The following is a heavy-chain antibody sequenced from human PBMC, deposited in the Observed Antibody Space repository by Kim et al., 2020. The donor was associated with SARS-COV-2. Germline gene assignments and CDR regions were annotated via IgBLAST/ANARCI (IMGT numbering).Heavy chain of an antibody. Sequence: GGSLRLSCAASGFNLSDYYMTWIRQAPGKGLEWVSYISSSGSNTYYADSVKGRFTISRDNAKNSLYLLMNSLRAEDTAVYYCARDASDSGSDVNLFDPWG. CDR1: GFNLSDYY. D-gene: IGHD3-10*01. CDR2: ISSSGSNT. V-gene: IGHV3-11*01. CDR3: ARDASDSGSDVNLFDP. J-gene: IGHJ5*02.